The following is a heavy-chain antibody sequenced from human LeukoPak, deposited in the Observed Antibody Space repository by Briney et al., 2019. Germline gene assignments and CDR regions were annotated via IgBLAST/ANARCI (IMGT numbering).Heavy chain of an antibody. Sequence: SETLSLTCTVSGGSISSYYWSWIRQPPGKGREWIGYIYYSGSTDYNPSLKSRVTISVDTSKNQFSLKLSSVTAADTAVYYCARAPIGSHAFDIWGQGTMVTVSS. V-gene: IGHV4-59*01. CDR2: IYYSGST. CDR3: ARAPIGSHAFDI. J-gene: IGHJ3*02. CDR1: GGSISSYY. D-gene: IGHD3-10*01.